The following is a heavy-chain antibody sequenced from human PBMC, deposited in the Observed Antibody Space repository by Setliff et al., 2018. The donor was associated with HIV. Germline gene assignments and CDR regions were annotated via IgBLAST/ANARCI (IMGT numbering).Heavy chain of an antibody. J-gene: IGHJ4*02. CDR2: VIPVFGEP. V-gene: IGHV1-69*13. D-gene: IGHD3-10*01. CDR1: GDIPRHYG. Sequence: ALVKVSCKASGDIPRHYGFNWVRQAPGQGLEWVGSVIPVFGEPHYAQRFQGRVTITADRSSNTAYMEIMSLRSDDTATYYCGRGVLYGLSEYWGPGSLVTVSS. CDR3: GRGVLYGLSEY.